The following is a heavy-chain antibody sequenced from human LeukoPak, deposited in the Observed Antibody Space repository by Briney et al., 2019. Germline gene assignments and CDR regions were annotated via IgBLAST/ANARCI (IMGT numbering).Heavy chain of an antibody. D-gene: IGHD3-16*01. CDR1: GFTFSSYW. CDR3: GRDFGGNI. CDR2: INSDGSST. Sequence: GGSLRLSCAASGFTFSSYWMHWVRQAPGKGLMWVSCINSDGSSTRSADSVKGRFTISRDNAKNTLYLQMNSLRAEDTAVYYCGRDFGGNIWGQGTMVTVSS. J-gene: IGHJ3*02. V-gene: IGHV3-74*01.